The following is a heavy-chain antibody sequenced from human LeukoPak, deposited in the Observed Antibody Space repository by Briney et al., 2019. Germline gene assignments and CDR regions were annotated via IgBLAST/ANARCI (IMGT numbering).Heavy chain of an antibody. CDR3: ARDSSRSVLLWFGELL. CDR2: IYNDGNNR. J-gene: IGHJ4*02. CDR1: GLTFSDYG. V-gene: IGHV3-33*01. D-gene: IGHD3-10*01. Sequence: PGGSLRLSCAASGLTFSDYGMHWVRQAPGKGLEWVAVIYNDGNNRYYADYVKGRFTVSRDNSKSMLYLELNSLRAEDTAVYYCARDSSRSVLLWFGELLWGQGTLVTVSS.